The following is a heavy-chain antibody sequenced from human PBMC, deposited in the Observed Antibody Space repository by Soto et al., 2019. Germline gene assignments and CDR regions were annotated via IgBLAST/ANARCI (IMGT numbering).Heavy chain of an antibody. V-gene: IGHV5-51*01. Sequence: GESLKIPGKGSGYSFTSYWIGWVRQMPGEGLEWMGIIYPGDSDTRYSPSFQGQVTISADKSISTAYLQWSSLKASDTAMYYCARRMGYCSGGSCFYYYAFDIWGQGTMVTVSS. CDR1: GYSFTSYW. CDR3: ARRMGYCSGGSCFYYYAFDI. CDR2: IYPGDSDT. D-gene: IGHD2-15*01. J-gene: IGHJ3*02.